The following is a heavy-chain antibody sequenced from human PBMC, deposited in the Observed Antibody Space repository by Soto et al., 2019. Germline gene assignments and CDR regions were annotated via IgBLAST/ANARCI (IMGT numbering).Heavy chain of an antibody. CDR3: ATYTVGEGGRGY. V-gene: IGHV4-4*08. CDR2: HHSDST. CDR1: GGSMRGQH. J-gene: IGHJ4*02. D-gene: IGHD3-16*01. Sequence: QVQLQESGPGLVKPSETLSLTCTVSGGSMRGQHWSWIRQPPGKGLEWIGHHSDSTNYNPSLKSQITISTDTSKNQFSLKLSSVTAADTAVYYCATYTVGEGGRGYWGQGTLVTVSS.